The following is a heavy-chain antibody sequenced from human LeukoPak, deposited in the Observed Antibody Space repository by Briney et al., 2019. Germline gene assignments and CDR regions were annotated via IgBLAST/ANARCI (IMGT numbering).Heavy chain of an antibody. CDR2: MNPNSGNT. CDR1: GYTFTSYD. J-gene: IGHJ4*02. V-gene: IGHV1-8*03. Sequence: ASVKVSCKASGYTFTSYDINWVRQATGQGLEWMGWMNPNSGNTGYAQKFQGRVTITRNTSISTAYMELSSLRSEDTAVYYCARGAYSGSSEYFDYWGQGTLVTVSS. D-gene: IGHD1-26*01. CDR3: ARGAYSGSSEYFDY.